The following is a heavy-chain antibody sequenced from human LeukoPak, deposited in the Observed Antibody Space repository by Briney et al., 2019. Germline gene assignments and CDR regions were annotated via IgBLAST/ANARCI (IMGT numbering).Heavy chain of an antibody. V-gene: IGHV3-21*01. CDR2: IRSSSSYI. Sequence: GGSLRLSCAASGFTFRSYSMNWVRQAPGKGLEWVSFIRSSSSYIYYADSVKGRFTISRDNAENSLYLQMNSLRDEDTAMYYCARDLAVSDYWGQGTLVTVSS. CDR1: GFTFRSYS. J-gene: IGHJ4*02. CDR3: ARDLAVSDY.